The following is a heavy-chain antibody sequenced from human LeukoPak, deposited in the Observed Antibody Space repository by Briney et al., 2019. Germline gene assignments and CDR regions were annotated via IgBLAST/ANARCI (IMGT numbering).Heavy chain of an antibody. CDR3: ARDVDGSQYFDY. Sequence: VASVKVSCKASGYTFTGYYMHWVRQAPGQGLEWMGWINPNSGGTNYAQKFQGRVTMTRDTSISTAYMELSSLRSEDTAVYYCARDVDGSQYFDYWGQGTLVTVSS. CDR1: GYTFTGYY. J-gene: IGHJ4*02. D-gene: IGHD5-24*01. CDR2: INPNSGGT. V-gene: IGHV1-2*02.